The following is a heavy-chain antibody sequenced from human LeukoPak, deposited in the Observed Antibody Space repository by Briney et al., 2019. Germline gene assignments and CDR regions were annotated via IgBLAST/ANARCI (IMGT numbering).Heavy chain of an antibody. CDR1: GGTFSSYA. V-gene: IGHV1-69*13. J-gene: IGHJ6*02. CDR3: ARDFHSNLYYYGMDV. CDR2: IIPIFGTA. D-gene: IGHD4-11*01. Sequence: SVKVSCKASGGTFSSYAISWVRPAPGQGLEWMGGIIPIFGTANYAQKFQGRVTITADESTSTAYMELSSLRSEDTAVYYCARDFHSNLYYYGMDVWGQGTTVTVS.